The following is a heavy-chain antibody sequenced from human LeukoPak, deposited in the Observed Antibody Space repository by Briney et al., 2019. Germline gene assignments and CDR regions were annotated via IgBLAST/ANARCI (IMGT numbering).Heavy chain of an antibody. J-gene: IGHJ6*02. Sequence: GGSLRLSCAASGFTFSSYAVHWVRQAPGKGLEWVAVISYDGSNKYYADSVKGRFTISRDNSKNTLYLQMNSLRAEDTAVYYCAREKAGYYYYGMDVWGQGTTVTVSS. CDR3: AREKAGYYYYGMDV. V-gene: IGHV3-30*04. D-gene: IGHD1-14*01. CDR1: GFTFSSYA. CDR2: ISYDGSNK.